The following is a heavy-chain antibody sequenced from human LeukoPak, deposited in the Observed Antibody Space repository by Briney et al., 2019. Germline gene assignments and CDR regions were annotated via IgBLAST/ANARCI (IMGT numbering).Heavy chain of an antibody. CDR1: GYSISSGYY. J-gene: IGHJ4*02. Sequence: PSETLSLTCTVSGYSISSGYYWGWIRQPPGKGLEWIGSIYHSGSTYYNPSLKSRVTISVDTSKNQFSLKLSSVTAADTAVYYCARGPSDYDSPLDYWGQGTLVTVSS. D-gene: IGHD3-3*01. CDR2: IYHSGST. CDR3: ARGPSDYDSPLDY. V-gene: IGHV4-38-2*02.